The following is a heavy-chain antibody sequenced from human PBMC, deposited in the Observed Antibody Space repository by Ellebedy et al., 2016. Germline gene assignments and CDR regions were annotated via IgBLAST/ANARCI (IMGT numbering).Heavy chain of an antibody. CDR1: GFTFGDYA. Sequence: GESLKISCTASGFTFGDYAMSWFRQAPGKGLEWVGFIRSKAYGGTTEYAASVKGRFTISRDDSKSIAYLQMNSLKTEDTAVYYCTYDFWSGYYWYGMDVWGQGTTVTVSS. J-gene: IGHJ6*02. CDR3: TYDFWSGYYWYGMDV. V-gene: IGHV3-49*03. CDR2: IRSKAYGGTT. D-gene: IGHD3-3*01.